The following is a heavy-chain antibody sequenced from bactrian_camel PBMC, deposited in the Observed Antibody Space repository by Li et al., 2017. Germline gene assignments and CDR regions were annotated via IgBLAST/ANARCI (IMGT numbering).Heavy chain of an antibody. D-gene: IGHD6*01. Sequence: QLVESGGGSVQAGGSLRLPCAASGYMSDHQYCLGWFRQAPGEEREAVASIYTGSGRTWFGDSVKGRFTISQDNAKDTLFLQMDSLRPEDTAMYYCAADSSWICVPGNEWKYSGQGTQVTVS. J-gene: IGHJ4*01. V-gene: IGHV3S54*01. CDR2: IYTGSGRT. CDR1: GYMSDHQYC.